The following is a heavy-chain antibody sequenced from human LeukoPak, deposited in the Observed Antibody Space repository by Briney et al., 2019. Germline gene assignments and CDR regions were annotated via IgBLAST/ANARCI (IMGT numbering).Heavy chain of an antibody. CDR2: ISGSGGST. J-gene: IGHJ3*02. Sequence: GGSLRLSCAASGFTFSSYAMSWVRQAPGKGLEWVSAISGSGGSTYYADSVKGRFTISRDNSKNTLYLQMNSLRAEDTAVYYCADSSSWYDAFDIWGQGAMVTVSS. CDR1: GFTFSSYA. V-gene: IGHV3-23*01. CDR3: ADSSSWYDAFDI. D-gene: IGHD6-13*01.